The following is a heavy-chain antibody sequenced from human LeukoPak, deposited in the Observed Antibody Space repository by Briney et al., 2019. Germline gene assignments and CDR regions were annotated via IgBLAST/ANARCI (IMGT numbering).Heavy chain of an antibody. V-gene: IGHV3-48*04. J-gene: IGHJ4*02. D-gene: IGHD3-16*01. Sequence: GGSLRLSCAASGFTFSSYSMLWVRQAPGKGLEWVSYISSSSSTIYYADSVKGRFTMSRDNAKNSLYLQMNSLRAEDTAVYYCTRDGSNGYHPLGWFDYWGQGTLVTVSS. CDR3: TRDGSNGYHPLGWFDY. CDR2: ISSSSSTI. CDR1: GFTFSSYS.